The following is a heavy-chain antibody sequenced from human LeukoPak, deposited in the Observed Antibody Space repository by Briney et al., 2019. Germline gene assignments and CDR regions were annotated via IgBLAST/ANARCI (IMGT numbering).Heavy chain of an antibody. CDR3: ARDSGYSSGWS. D-gene: IGHD6-19*01. J-gene: IGHJ4*02. CDR1: GGSFSGYY. CDR2: INHSGST. Sequence: SETLSLTCAVYGGSFSGYYWSWIRQPPGKGLEWIGEINHSGSTNYNPSFKSRVTISVDTSKNQFSLKLSSVTAADTAVYYCARDSGYSSGWSWGQGTLVTVSS. V-gene: IGHV4-34*01.